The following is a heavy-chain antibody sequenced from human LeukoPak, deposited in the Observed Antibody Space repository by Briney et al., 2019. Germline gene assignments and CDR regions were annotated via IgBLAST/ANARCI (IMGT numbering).Heavy chain of an antibody. D-gene: IGHD5-18*01. CDR2: IRYDGSNK. CDR3: AKALLTYTAMVPIGY. V-gene: IGHV3-33*06. CDR1: GFTFSSYG. J-gene: IGHJ4*02. Sequence: PGGSLRLSCAASGFTFSSYGMHWVRQAPGKGLEWVAVIRYDGSNKYYADSVKGRFTISRDNSKNTLYLQMNSLRAEDTAVYYCAKALLTYTAMVPIGYWGQGTLVTVSS.